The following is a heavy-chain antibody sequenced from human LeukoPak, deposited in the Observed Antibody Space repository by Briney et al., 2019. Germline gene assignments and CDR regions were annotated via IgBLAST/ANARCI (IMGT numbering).Heavy chain of an antibody. CDR2: IYYSGST. V-gene: IGHV4-31*03. D-gene: IGHD2-15*01. CDR3: ARLVRIGGSFYHYYGMDV. J-gene: IGHJ6*02. Sequence: SETLSLTCTVSGGSISSGGYYWSWIRQHPGKGLEWIGYIYYSGSTYYNPSLKSRVTISVDTSKNQFSLKLSSVTAADTAVYYCARLVRIGGSFYHYYGMDVWGQGTTVTVSS. CDR1: GGSISSGGYY.